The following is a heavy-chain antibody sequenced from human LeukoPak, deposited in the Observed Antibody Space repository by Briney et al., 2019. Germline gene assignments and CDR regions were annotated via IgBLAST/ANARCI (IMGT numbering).Heavy chain of an antibody. CDR2: INEDGSEK. Sequence: GGSLRLSCVASGFTFSTSWMSWVRQAPGKGLEWVANINEDGSEKKYVDSVKGRFTISRDNAKNSLYLQMNSLRAEDTAVYYCARVKDYYDSSGYFYAFDIWGQGTMVTVSS. D-gene: IGHD3-22*01. J-gene: IGHJ3*02. CDR1: GFTFSTSW. CDR3: ARVKDYYDSSGYFYAFDI. V-gene: IGHV3-7*01.